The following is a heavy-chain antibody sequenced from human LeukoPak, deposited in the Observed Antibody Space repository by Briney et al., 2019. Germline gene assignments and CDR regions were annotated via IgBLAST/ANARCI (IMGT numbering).Heavy chain of an antibody. V-gene: IGHV3-43D*03. CDR3: TKDRAGRDYGGNSFDD. J-gene: IGHJ4*02. CDR1: GFIFDDYA. D-gene: IGHD4-23*01. Sequence: PGGSLRLSCAASGFIFDDYAMHWVRQAPGKGLEWVSLISWDGGSTYYADSVKGRFTISRDNSKNSLFLQMNSLRAEDTALYYCTKDRAGRDYGGNSFDDWGQGTLVTVSS. CDR2: ISWDGGST.